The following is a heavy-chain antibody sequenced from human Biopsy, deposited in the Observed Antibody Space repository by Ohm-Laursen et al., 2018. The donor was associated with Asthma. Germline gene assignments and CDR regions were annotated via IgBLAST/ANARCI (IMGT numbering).Heavy chain of an antibody. J-gene: IGHJ6*02. V-gene: IGHV3-48*02. CDR3: ARMITIFGVVSRGMDV. D-gene: IGHD3-3*01. CDR1: GFTFSSYS. CDR2: ISSSSSTI. Sequence: GSLRLSCAASGFTFSSYSTNWVRQAPGKGLEWVSYISSSSSTIYYADSVKGRFTISRDNAKNSLYLQMNSLRDEDTAVYYCARMITIFGVVSRGMDVWGQGTTVTVSS.